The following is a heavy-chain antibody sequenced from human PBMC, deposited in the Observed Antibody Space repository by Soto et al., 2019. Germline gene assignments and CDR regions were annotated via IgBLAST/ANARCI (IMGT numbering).Heavy chain of an antibody. Sequence: QVQLQESGPGLVKPSQTLSLTCTVSGGSISSGDYYWSWIRQPPGKGLEWIGYIYYSGSTYYNPSLKSRVTISVDTSKNQFSLKLSSVTAADTAVYYCARGWFGELSLYYYYGMDVWGQGTTVTVSS. CDR2: IYYSGST. V-gene: IGHV4-30-4*01. CDR3: ARGWFGELSLYYYYGMDV. D-gene: IGHD3-10*01. CDR1: GGSISSGDYY. J-gene: IGHJ6*02.